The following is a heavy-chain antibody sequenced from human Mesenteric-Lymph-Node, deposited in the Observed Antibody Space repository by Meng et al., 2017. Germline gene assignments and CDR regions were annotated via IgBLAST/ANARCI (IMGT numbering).Heavy chain of an antibody. CDR1: GGSVSSGSDY. Sequence: VELQGAGPGLGRPSATLSLTCPVPGGSVSSGSDYWSWIRQPPGKGLEWIGYIYYSGSTNYNPSLKSRVTISVDTSKNQFSLKLSSVTAADTAVYYCARGLNYDFWSGYSPQYNWFDPWGQGTLVTVSS. CDR2: IYYSGST. D-gene: IGHD3-3*01. V-gene: IGHV4-61*01. J-gene: IGHJ5*02. CDR3: ARGLNYDFWSGYSPQYNWFDP.